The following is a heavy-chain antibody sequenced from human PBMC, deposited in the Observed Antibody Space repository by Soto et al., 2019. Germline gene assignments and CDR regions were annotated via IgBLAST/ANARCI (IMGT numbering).Heavy chain of an antibody. V-gene: IGHV3-23*01. CDR1: GFTFSNYA. Sequence: EVQLLESGGGLVQPGGSLRLSCAASGFTFSNYAMSWVRXXPXXXXXXVXGIRGRGDRTHNADSVRCRFTISRDNSKNTLYLQMNSLXXXXXXXXYXAKEGDYSSSWWDFDFWGQGTLVTVSS. D-gene: IGHD6-13*01. CDR2: IRGRGDRT. J-gene: IGHJ4*02. CDR3: AKEGDYSSSWWDFDF.